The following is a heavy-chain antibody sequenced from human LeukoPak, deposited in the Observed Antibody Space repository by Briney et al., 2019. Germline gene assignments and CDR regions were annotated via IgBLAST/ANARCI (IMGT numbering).Heavy chain of an antibody. CDR3: ARGYSSSWYGY. CDR2: INHSGST. CDR1: GGSFSGYY. V-gene: IGHV4-34*01. Sequence: SETLSLTCAVYGGSFSGYYWSWIRQPPGKGLEWIGEINHSGSTNYNPSLKSRVTISVDTSKNQFSLKLGSVTAADTAVYYCARGYSSSWYGYWGQGTLVTVSS. J-gene: IGHJ4*02. D-gene: IGHD6-13*01.